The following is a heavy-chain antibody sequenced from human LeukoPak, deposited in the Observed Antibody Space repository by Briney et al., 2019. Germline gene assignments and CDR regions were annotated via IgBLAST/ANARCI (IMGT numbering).Heavy chain of an antibody. D-gene: IGHD3-3*02. CDR2: ISGNNGNT. CDR1: GYTFTSSA. V-gene: IGHV1-18*01. CDR3: ARDPPALFYFDY. J-gene: IGHJ4*02. Sequence: ASVKVSCKASGYTFTSSAISWVRQAPGQGLEWMGWISGNNGNTNYALKFQGRVTMTTDTSTATAYMELRSLRSDDTAVYYCARDPPALFYFDYWGQGILVTVSS.